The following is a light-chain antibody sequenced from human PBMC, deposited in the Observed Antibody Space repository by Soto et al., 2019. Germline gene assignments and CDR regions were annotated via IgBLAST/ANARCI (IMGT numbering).Light chain of an antibody. CDR2: DVS. CDR1: SSDVGGYKY. J-gene: IGLJ2*01. V-gene: IGLV2-14*01. CDR3: SSYTTRRNYVI. Sequence: QSALTQPASVSGSPGQSITISCTGTSSDVGGYKYVSWYQQHPGKAPKLMIYDVSNRTSGVSNRFSGSKSGNTASLTISGLQAEDESDYYCSSYTTRRNYVIFCGGTKLTVL.